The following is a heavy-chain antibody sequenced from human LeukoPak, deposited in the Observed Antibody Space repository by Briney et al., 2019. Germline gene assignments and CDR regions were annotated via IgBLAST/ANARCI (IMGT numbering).Heavy chain of an antibody. CDR1: GYTFTSYG. CDR2: ISAYNGNT. J-gene: IGHJ5*02. D-gene: IGHD3-16*01. Sequence: ASVKVSCKASGYTFTSYGISWVRQAPGQGLEWMGWISAYNGNTNYAQKLQGRVTMTTDTSTSTAYMELRSLRSDDTAVYYCARDPWGMGKQPLNWFEPRGQGTLVTVSS. V-gene: IGHV1-18*04. CDR3: ARDPWGMGKQPLNWFEP.